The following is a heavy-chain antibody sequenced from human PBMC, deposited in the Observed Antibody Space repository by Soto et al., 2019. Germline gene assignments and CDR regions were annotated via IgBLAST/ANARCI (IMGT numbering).Heavy chain of an antibody. CDR1: GASFNDNYYY. J-gene: IGHJ2*01. CDR2: VNYSGTT. CDR3: ASMSYLYDKCYFDL. V-gene: IGHV4-30-4*01. Sequence: LSLPCTVSGASFNDNYYYWGWIRQTPWKGLEGIGYVNYSGTTDYLPSLKSRLSMSIDKARHQFTLMLNSVTAANASTYYRASMSYLYDKCYFDLWGRATLVTVSS. D-gene: IGHD3-16*01.